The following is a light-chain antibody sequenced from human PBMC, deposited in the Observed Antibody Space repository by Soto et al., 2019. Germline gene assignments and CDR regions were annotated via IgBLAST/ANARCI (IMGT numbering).Light chain of an antibody. Sequence: DIQMTQSPSSLSASVGDRVTITCRASQSISIYLNWYHQKPGKAPKLLIYAASSLQSGVPSRFSADGSGTDFTLTISSLQPEDFATYYCQQSSSTPPFTFGPGTKVDIK. CDR2: AAS. J-gene: IGKJ3*01. CDR3: QQSSSTPPFT. CDR1: QSISIY. V-gene: IGKV1-39*01.